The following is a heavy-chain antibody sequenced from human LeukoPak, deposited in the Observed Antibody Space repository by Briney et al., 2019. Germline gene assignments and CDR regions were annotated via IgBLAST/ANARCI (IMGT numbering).Heavy chain of an antibody. CDR1: GGSISSGGYS. J-gene: IGHJ5*02. CDR2: IYHSGST. CDR3: ARAAAAGGWFDP. D-gene: IGHD6-13*01. Sequence: SQTLSLTCAVSGGSISSGGYSWSWTRHPPGKGLEWIGYIYHSGSTSYNPSLKSRVTISVDRSKNQFSLKLSSVTAADAAVYYCARAAAAGGWFDPWGQGTLVTVSS. V-gene: IGHV4-30-2*01.